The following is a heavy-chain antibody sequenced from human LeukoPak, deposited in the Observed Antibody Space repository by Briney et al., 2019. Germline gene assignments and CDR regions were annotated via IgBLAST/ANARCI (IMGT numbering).Heavy chain of an antibody. D-gene: IGHD1-26*01. J-gene: IGHJ3*02. CDR2: IYYSGST. CDR3: ARREAELLYAFDI. Sequence: PSETLSLTCTVSGGSTSSYYWSWIRQPPGKGLEWIGYIYYSGSTNYNPSLKSRVTISVDTSKNQFSLKLSSVTAADTAVYYCARREAELLYAFDIWGQGTMATVSS. V-gene: IGHV4-59*08. CDR1: GGSTSSYY.